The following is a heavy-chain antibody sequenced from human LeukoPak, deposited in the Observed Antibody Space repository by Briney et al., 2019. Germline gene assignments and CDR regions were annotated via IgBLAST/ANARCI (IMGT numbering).Heavy chain of an antibody. CDR1: GFTFDDYA. CDR2: ISYDGSNK. V-gene: IGHV3-30-3*01. Sequence: GRSLRLSCAASGFTFDDYAMHWVRQAPGKGLEWVAVISYDGSNKYYADSVKGRFTISRDNSKNTLYLQMNSLRAEDTAVYYCARGRRSSGWYGHWGQGTLVTVSS. CDR3: ARGRRSSGWYGH. J-gene: IGHJ4*02. D-gene: IGHD6-19*01.